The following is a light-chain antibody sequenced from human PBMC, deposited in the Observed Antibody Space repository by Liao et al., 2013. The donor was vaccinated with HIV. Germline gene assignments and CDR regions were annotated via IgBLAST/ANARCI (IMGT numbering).Light chain of an antibody. V-gene: IGLV3-1*01. CDR2: EDT. CDR3: QAWDSSTAYV. J-gene: IGLJ1*01. Sequence: SYELTQPPSVSVSPGQTASITCSGDKLGDKYASWYQQKPGQSPVLVIYEDTKRPSRIPGRFSGSNSGNTATLTISETQAMDEADYYCQAWDSSTAYVFGPGTKVT. CDR1: KLGDKY.